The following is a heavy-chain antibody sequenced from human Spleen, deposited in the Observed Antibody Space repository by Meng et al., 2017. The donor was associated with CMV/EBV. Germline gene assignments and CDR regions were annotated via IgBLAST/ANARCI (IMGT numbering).Heavy chain of an antibody. D-gene: IGHD2-8*01. J-gene: IGHJ5*02. V-gene: IGHV1-18*01. Sequence: ASVKVSCKASSYTFTSYGISWVRQAPGQGLEWMGWINPNSGGANYAQKFQGRVTMTEDTSTDTAYMELSSLRSEDTAVYYCATEGTGTNTNHWGQGTLVTVSS. CDR1: SYTFTSYG. CDR2: INPNSGGA. CDR3: ATEGTGTNTNH.